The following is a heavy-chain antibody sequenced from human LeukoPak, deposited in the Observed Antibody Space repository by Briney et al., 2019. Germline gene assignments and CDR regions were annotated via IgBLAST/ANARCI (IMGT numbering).Heavy chain of an antibody. CDR1: GFTFDDYA. J-gene: IGHJ3*02. CDR3: VRDHVGGSCVDCPLGDAFDT. D-gene: IGHD2-15*01. CDR2: ISWSRYII. V-gene: IGHV3-9*01. Sequence: PGRSLRLSCAASGFTFDDYAMHWVRQAPGKGLEWVSGISWSRYIIEYADSVRGRFTISRDNAKNSLFLQMNSLRAEDSAMYYCVRDHVGGSCVDCPLGDAFDTWGQGTMVTVSS.